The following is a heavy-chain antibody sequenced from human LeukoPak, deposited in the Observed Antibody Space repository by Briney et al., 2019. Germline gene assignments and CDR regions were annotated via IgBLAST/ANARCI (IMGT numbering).Heavy chain of an antibody. CDR3: AREGIAVAGRDWFDP. J-gene: IGHJ5*02. CDR2: ISGSGRST. Sequence: GGSLRLSCAASGLTFTNYGMIWVRQAPGKGLEWVSAISGSGRSTYYADSVKGRFTISRDNSKNTLYLQMNSLRAEDTAVYYCAREGIAVAGRDWFDPWGQGTLVTVSS. V-gene: IGHV3-23*01. CDR1: GLTFTNYG. D-gene: IGHD6-19*01.